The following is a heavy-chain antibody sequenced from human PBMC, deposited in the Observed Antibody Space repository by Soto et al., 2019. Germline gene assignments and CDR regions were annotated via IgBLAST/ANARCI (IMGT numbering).Heavy chain of an antibody. J-gene: IGHJ4*02. D-gene: IGHD3-9*01. CDR2: ISAYNGNT. Sequence: ASVKVSCKASGYTFTSYGISWVRQAPGQGLEWMGWISAYNGNTNYAQKLQGRVTMTTDTSTSTAYMGLRSLRSDDTAVYYCARDSGYYDILTGYRYYFDYWGQGTLVTVSS. CDR1: GYTFTSYG. CDR3: ARDSGYYDILTGYRYYFDY. V-gene: IGHV1-18*01.